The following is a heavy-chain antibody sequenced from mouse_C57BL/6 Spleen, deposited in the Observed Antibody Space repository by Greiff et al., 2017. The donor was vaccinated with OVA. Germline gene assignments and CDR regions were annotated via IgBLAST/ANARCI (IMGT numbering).Heavy chain of an antibody. CDR3: ASYDPWWAY. J-gene: IGHJ3*01. Sequence: VQLQQSGPELVKPGASVKISCKASGYAFSSSWMNWVKQRPGKGLEWIGRIYPGDGATNYNGKFKGKATLTADKSSSTAYMQLSRLTSEDSAVYFCASYDPWWAYWGKGTLVTVSA. CDR1: GYAFSSSW. CDR2: IYPGDGAT. V-gene: IGHV1-82*01. D-gene: IGHD2-3*01.